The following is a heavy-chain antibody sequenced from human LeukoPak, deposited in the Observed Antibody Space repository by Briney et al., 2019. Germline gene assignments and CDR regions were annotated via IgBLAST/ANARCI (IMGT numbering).Heavy chain of an antibody. J-gene: IGHJ5*02. CDR2: IYSSGST. D-gene: IGHD2-8*01. CDR1: GGSISSGGYY. Sequence: SQTLSLTCAVSGGSISSGGYYWSWIRQPAGKGLEWIGRIYSSGSTNYNPSLKSRVSMSADTSKNQFSLRLSSVTAADTAVYYCASSPYCTNGLCYQRNWFDPWGRGTLVTVSS. CDR3: ASSPYCTNGLCYQRNWFDP. V-gene: IGHV4-61*02.